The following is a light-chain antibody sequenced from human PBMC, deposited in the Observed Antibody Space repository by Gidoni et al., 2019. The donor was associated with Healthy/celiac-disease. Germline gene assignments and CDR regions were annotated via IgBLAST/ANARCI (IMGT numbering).Light chain of an antibody. Sequence: QLVLTQSPSASASLGASVKLTCTLSSGHSSYAIAWHQQQPEKGPRYLMKLNSDGSHSKGDGIPDRFSGSSSGAARYLTSSSLQSEDEADYYCQTWGTGILVFGGGTKLTVL. CDR3: QTWGTGILV. CDR1: SGHSSYA. V-gene: IGLV4-69*01. CDR2: LNSDGSH. J-gene: IGLJ2*01.